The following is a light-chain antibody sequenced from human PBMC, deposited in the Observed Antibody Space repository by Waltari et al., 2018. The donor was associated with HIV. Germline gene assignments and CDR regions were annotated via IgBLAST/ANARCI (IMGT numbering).Light chain of an antibody. Sequence: QPVLTQEPSFTVSPGGTVILPCASSAGVVNRVPCPYWFQQRPGQAPKTLIFDSNNRYSWTPARFTGSFLGGKAALTLTGAQPEDDADYYCLLSYDGDVVFGGGTKLTVL. V-gene: IGLV7-46*01. CDR2: DSN. CDR1: AGVVNRVPC. CDR3: LLSYDGDVV. J-gene: IGLJ2*01.